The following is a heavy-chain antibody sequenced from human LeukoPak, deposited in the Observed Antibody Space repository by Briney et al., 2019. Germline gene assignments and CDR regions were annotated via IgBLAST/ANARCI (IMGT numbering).Heavy chain of an antibody. Sequence: ASVKVSCKASRYTFNDYYIHWVRQAPGQGLEWMGWLNPNSGGTNYAQKFQGRVTMTRDTSISTAYMELSRLRSDDTAIYYCAREGQLVLDYWGQGTLVTVSS. J-gene: IGHJ4*02. D-gene: IGHD6-13*01. V-gene: IGHV1-2*02. CDR2: LNPNSGGT. CDR1: RYTFNDYY. CDR3: AREGQLVLDY.